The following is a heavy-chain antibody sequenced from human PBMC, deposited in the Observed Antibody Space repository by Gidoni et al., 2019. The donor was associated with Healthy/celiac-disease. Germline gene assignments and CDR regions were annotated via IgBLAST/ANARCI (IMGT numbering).Heavy chain of an antibody. J-gene: IGHJ3*02. Sequence: QVQLQESGPGLVKPSETLSLTCTVSGGSVSSGSYYWSWLRQPPGKGLEWIGYIYYSGSTNYNPSLKSRVTISVDTSKNQFSLKLSSVTAADTAVYYCARGGRNDAFDIWGQGTMVTVSS. CDR2: IYYSGST. D-gene: IGHD3-10*01. V-gene: IGHV4-61*01. CDR1: GGSVSSGSYY. CDR3: ARGGRNDAFDI.